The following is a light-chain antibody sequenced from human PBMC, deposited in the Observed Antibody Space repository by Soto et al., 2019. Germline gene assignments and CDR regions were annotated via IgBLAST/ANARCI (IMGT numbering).Light chain of an antibody. J-gene: IGLJ2*01. Sequence: QSVLTQPPSASGTPGQRVTISCSGSSSNIGSNYVYWYQQLPGTAPKLLIYRNNQRPSGVPDRFSGSKSGTSASLAISGLRSEDEADCYCAAWDDSLSGPRLVFGGGTKLTVL. CDR3: AAWDDSLSGPRLV. V-gene: IGLV1-47*01. CDR1: SSNIGSNY. CDR2: RNN.